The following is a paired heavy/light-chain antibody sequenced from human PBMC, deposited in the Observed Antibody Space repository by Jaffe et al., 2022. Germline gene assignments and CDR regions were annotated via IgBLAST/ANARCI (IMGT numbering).Light chain of an antibody. CDR2: WAS. CDR1: QSVLHYSNNKNL. J-gene: IGKJ1*01. V-gene: IGKV4-1*01. CDR3: QHYHSPPPL. Sequence: DIVLTQSPDSLAVSLGERATINCKSSQSVLHYSNNKNLLAWYQHKPGQPPKLLIYWASTRESGVPDRISGSGSGTDFTLTISSLQAEDVAVYYCQHYHSPPPLFGQGTKVEIK.
Heavy chain of an antibody. J-gene: IGHJ4*01. CDR1: GFTFSSHW. Sequence: EVRLVESGGGLVQPGGSLRLSCAASGFTFSSHWMHWVRQAPGNGLMWLSRINNDGRSTIYADSVKGRFTISRDNAKNTLYLQINGLRAEDTAVYYCARVSSDWHVDYWGHGTLVTVSS. V-gene: IGHV3-74*01. D-gene: IGHD2-21*02. CDR2: INNDGRST. CDR3: ARVSSDWHVDY.